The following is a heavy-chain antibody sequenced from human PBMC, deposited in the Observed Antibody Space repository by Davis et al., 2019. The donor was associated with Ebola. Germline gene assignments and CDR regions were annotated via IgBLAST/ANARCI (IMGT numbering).Heavy chain of an antibody. CDR1: GFTFSSYW. D-gene: IGHD3-10*01. CDR2: INSDGRST. J-gene: IGHJ6*02. V-gene: IGHV3-74*01. CDR3: ARDRPLGYYGSGNTGGYYYYGMDV. Sequence: PGGSLRLSCAASGFTFSSYWMHWVRQAPGKGLVWVSRINSDGRSTSYADSVKGRFTISRDNAKNTLYLQMNSLRAEDTAVYYCARDRPLGYYGSGNTGGYYYYGMDVWGQGTTVTVSS.